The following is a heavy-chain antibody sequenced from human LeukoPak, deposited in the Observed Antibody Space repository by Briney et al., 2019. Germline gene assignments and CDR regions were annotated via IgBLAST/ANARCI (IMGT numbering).Heavy chain of an antibody. D-gene: IGHD2-2*01. J-gene: IGHJ5*02. Sequence: SQTLSLTCAISGDSVSSNSVTWNWIRQSPSRGLEWLGRTYYRSTWYNDYAVSVKGRITVNPDTSKNQFSLHLNSVTPEDTAVYYCARRLTQYDCFDPWGQGILVTVSS. CDR2: TYYRSTWYN. CDR1: GDSVSSNSVT. V-gene: IGHV6-1*01. CDR3: ARRLTQYDCFDP.